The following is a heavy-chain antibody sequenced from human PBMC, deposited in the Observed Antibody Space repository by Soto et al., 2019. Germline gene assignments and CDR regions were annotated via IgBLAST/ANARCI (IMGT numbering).Heavy chain of an antibody. V-gene: IGHV3-74*01. Sequence: EVQLLESGGGLVQPGESLRLSCAASGFTFSYYWMHWVRQAPGMGLVWVSRIHSDGSSTTYAASVKGRFTISRDNARNTLYLQMNRLRAEDTAVFYCARGDRGAFALWGQGTVVTVSS. CDR1: GFTFSYYW. D-gene: IGHD1-26*01. J-gene: IGHJ3*01. CDR3: ARGDRGAFAL. CDR2: IHSDGSST.